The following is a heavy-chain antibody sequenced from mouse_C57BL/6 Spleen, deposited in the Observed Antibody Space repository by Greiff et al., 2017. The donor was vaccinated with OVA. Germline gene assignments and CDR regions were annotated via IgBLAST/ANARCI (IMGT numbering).Heavy chain of an antibody. J-gene: IGHJ2*01. V-gene: IGHV2-2*01. CDR1: GFSLTSYG. Sequence: VKLQESGPGLVQPSQSLSITCTVSGFSLTSYGVHWVRQSPGKGLEWLGVIWSGGSTDYNAAFISRLSISKDNSKSQVFFKMNSLQADDTAIYYCARNGEERGRRGYYFDYWGQGTTLTVSS. D-gene: IGHD4-1*01. CDR3: ARNGEERGRRGYYFDY. CDR2: IWSGGST.